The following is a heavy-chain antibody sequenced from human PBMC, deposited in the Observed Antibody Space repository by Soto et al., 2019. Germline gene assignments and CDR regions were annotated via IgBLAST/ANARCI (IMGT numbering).Heavy chain of an antibody. CDR2: ISGSGGSI. Sequence: EVQLLESGGGLVQPGGSLRLSCAASGFTFSTYAMNWVRQAPGNGLEWVSAISGSGGSIHYADSVKGRFTISRDNSKTTRYLQMNSLRDEDTAVYHCVKGYWKGDVWGQGTTVTVSS. CDR3: VKGYWKGDV. J-gene: IGHJ6*02. CDR1: GFTFSTYA. V-gene: IGHV3-23*01. D-gene: IGHD1-1*01.